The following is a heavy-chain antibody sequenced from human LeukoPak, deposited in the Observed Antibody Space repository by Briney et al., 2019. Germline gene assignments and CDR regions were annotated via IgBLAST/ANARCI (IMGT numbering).Heavy chain of an antibody. D-gene: IGHD4/OR15-4a*01. V-gene: IGHV1-69*06. CDR1: GGTFSSYA. J-gene: IGHJ4*02. Sequence: GSSVKVSCKASGGTFSSYAISWGRQAPGQGLEWMGGIIPVFGTANYAQKFQGRVTITADKSTSTAYMELSSLRSEDTAVYYCARDQGSYGDFDYWGQGTLVTVSS. CDR3: ARDQGSYGDFDY. CDR2: IIPVFGTA.